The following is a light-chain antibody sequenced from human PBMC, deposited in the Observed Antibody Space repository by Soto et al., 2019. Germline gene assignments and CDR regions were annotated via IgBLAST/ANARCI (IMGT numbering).Light chain of an antibody. V-gene: IGKV1-39*01. CDR3: QQSRGT. CDR2: AAS. J-gene: IGKJ3*01. CDR1: QSISSY. Sequence: DIQMTQSPSSLSASVGDRVTITCRASQSISSYLNWYQQKPGKAPKLLIYAASSLQSGVPSRFSGSGSGTDFTLTISSLHPEDFATYYCQQSRGTFGPGTNVDIK.